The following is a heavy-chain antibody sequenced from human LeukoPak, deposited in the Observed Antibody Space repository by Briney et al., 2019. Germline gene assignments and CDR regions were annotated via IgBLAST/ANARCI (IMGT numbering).Heavy chain of an antibody. CDR2: MYDSGST. V-gene: IGHV4-59*01. D-gene: IGHD1-26*01. J-gene: IGHJ4*02. Sequence: SETLSLTCSVSGGPFSSYYWSWIRQPPGKGLELIGYMYDSGSTNYNPSLKSRVTISVDTSKNQFSLRLSSVTAADTAVYYCARHGGRYTFDLWGQGVLVTVSS. CDR1: GGPFSSYY. CDR3: ARHGGRYTFDL.